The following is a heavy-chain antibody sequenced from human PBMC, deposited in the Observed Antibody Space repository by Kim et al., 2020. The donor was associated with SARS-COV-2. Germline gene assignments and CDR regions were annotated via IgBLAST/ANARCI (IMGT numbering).Heavy chain of an antibody. V-gene: IGHV3-53*01. Sequence: GGSLRLSCAASGFTVSSNYMSWVRQAPGKGLEWVSVIYSGGSTYYADSVKGRFTISRDNSKNTLYLQMNSLRAEDTAVYYCARVYPYRDGHSSKSYAFDIWGQGTMVTVSS. CDR3: ARVYPYRDGHSSKSYAFDI. D-gene: IGHD1-26*01. J-gene: IGHJ3*02. CDR2: IYSGGST. CDR1: GFTVSSNY.